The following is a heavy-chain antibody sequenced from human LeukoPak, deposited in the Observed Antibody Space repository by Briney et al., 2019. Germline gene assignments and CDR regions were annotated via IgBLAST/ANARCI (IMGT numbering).Heavy chain of an antibody. CDR2: LGTNGDA. D-gene: IGHD6-6*01. CDR3: AREWRGIASHYHGMDV. Sequence: PGGSLRLSCVASGFSFSDYDMYWVRQAAGRGLEWVSALGTNGDAYYLGSVRGRFTISRENVKNSLYLQMNSLGVEDTAVYYCAREWRGIASHYHGMDVWGQGTTVTVSS. J-gene: IGHJ6*02. CDR1: GFSFSDYD. V-gene: IGHV3-13*01.